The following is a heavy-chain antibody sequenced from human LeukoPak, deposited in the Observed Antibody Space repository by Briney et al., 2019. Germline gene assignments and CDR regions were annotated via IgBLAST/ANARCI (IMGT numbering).Heavy chain of an antibody. V-gene: IGHV3-33*01. CDR2: IWYDGSNK. Sequence: GGSLRLSCAASGFTFSSYGMHWVRQAPGKGLEWVAVIWYDGSNKYYADSVKGRFTISRDNSKNTLYLQMNSLRAEDTAVYYCARDGGIPRFDPWGQGTLVTVSS. D-gene: IGHD6-13*01. J-gene: IGHJ5*02. CDR1: GFTFSSYG. CDR3: ARDGGIPRFDP.